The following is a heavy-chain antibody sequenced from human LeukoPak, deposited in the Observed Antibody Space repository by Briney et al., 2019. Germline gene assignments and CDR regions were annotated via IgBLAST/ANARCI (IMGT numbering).Heavy chain of an antibody. J-gene: IGHJ4*02. CDR3: ARMGEQQSFDY. CDR1: GYTFTGKF. D-gene: IGHD3-16*01. CDR2: INPSSGST. V-gene: IGHV1-46*01. Sequence: ASVKVSCKASGYTFTGKFLHWVRQAPGQGLEWMGIINPSSGSTSYAQQFQGRVTMTRDTSTSTVHMELSSLRSDDTAVYYCARMGEQQSFDYWGQGTLVTVSS.